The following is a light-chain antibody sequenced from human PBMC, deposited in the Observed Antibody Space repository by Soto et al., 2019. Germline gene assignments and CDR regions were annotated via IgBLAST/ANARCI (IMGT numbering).Light chain of an antibody. J-gene: IGKJ4*01. Sequence: DIQMTQSPSSLSASVGDRVTNTCQASQDISNYLNWYQQKPGKAPKLLIYDASNLETGVPSRFSGSGSGTDFTFTISSLQPEDIATYYCQQDDNLPQLTFGGGTKVEIK. CDR2: DAS. CDR1: QDISNY. V-gene: IGKV1-33*01. CDR3: QQDDNLPQLT.